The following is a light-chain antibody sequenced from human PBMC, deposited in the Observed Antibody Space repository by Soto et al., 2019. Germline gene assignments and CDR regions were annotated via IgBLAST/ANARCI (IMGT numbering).Light chain of an antibody. Sequence: DIQMTQSPSTLSASVGDRVTITCRASQSISSWLAWYQQKPGKAPKLLIDDPSSLESGVPSRFSGSGSGTEFTLTIRSLQPDDFATYYCQQYNSYSTFGQGTKVELK. CDR1: QSISSW. J-gene: IGKJ1*01. V-gene: IGKV1-5*01. CDR2: DPS. CDR3: QQYNSYST.